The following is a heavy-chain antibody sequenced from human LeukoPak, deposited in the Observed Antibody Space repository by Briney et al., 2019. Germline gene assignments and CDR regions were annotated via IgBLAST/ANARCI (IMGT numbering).Heavy chain of an antibody. Sequence: SETLSLTCTVSGGSISSYYWSWIRQPPGKGLEWIGYIYYSGSTNYNPSLKSRATISVDTSKNQFSLKLSSVTAADTAVYYCARGVDYSNPGDYYYGMDVWGQGTTVTVSS. CDR3: ARGVDYSNPGDYYYGMDV. CDR2: IYYSGST. D-gene: IGHD4-4*01. J-gene: IGHJ6*02. V-gene: IGHV4-59*01. CDR1: GGSISSYY.